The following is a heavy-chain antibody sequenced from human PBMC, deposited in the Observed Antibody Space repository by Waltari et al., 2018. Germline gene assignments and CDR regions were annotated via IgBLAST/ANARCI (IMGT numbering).Heavy chain of an antibody. CDR1: GGAIRRYY. J-gene: IGHJ3*02. D-gene: IGHD3-3*01. Sequence: QVQLQESGPGLVKPSETLSLTCTVHGGAIRRYYWSWIRQPPGKGLVWIGYIYYSGGTDYTPSLKRRVTISVATAKNQFSRKLSSVTAAVTAVYYCAGYDDVWSCYSDAVEIWGQVTMVTLAS. V-gene: IGHV4-59*08. CDR3: AGYDDVWSCYSDAVEI. CDR2: IYYSGGT.